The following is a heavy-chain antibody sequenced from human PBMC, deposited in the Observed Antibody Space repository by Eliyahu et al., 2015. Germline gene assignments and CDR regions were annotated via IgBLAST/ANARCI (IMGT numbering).Heavy chain of an antibody. CDR1: GYTFTSYY. D-gene: IGHD6-13*01. CDR3: ARDREGIGMDV. Sequence: QVQLVQSGAEVKKPGASVKVSXXASGYTFTSYYMPWVRQAPGXGXEWMGXINPSGGSTSYAQKFQGRVTMTRDTSTSTVYMELSSLRSEDTAVYYCARDREGIGMDVWGQGTTVTVSS. V-gene: IGHV1-46*01. J-gene: IGHJ6*02. CDR2: INPSGGST.